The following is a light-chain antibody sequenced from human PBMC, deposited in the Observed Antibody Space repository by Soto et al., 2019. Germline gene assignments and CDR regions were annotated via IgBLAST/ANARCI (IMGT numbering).Light chain of an antibody. J-gene: IGLJ3*02. CDR2: NNI. V-gene: IGLV1-44*01. Sequence: QSALTQPPSASGTPGQRVTISCSGSSSNIGTNAVNWYQQLPGTAPKLLIYNNIQRPSGVPDRLSGSKSDISASLAISGLQSEDEADYYCAAWDDSLNGWVFGGGTKLTVL. CDR3: AAWDDSLNGWV. CDR1: SSNIGTNA.